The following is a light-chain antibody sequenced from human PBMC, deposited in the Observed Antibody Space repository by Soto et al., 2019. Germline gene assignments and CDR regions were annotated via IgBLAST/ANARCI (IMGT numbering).Light chain of an antibody. J-gene: IGLJ3*02. CDR3: QVWDSSGDHSV. V-gene: IGLV3-21*04. CDR1: DIGTTR. CDR2: NDN. Sequence: SSELTQPPSVSVAPGKTARISCGGNDIGTTRVHWYQQKPGQAPVLVIYNDNDRPSGIPERFSGSNSGNTAALTISRVEAGDEADYYCQVWDSSGDHSVFGGGTKLTVL.